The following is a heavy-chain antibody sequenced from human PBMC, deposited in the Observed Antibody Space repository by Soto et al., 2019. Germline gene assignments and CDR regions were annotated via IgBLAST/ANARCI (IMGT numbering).Heavy chain of an antibody. J-gene: IGHJ4*02. V-gene: IGHV3-74*01. CDR2: IKGDGSST. Sequence: GGSLRLSCAASGFSFSNHWIHWVRQAPGGGLGWVSYIKGDGSSTNYADSVKGRFTISTDTAKNTLYLQMNSVRAEDTALYYCARGKWAGTATPIDYWGQGTLVTVSS. CDR1: GFSFSNHW. D-gene: IGHD2-15*01. CDR3: ARGKWAGTATPIDY.